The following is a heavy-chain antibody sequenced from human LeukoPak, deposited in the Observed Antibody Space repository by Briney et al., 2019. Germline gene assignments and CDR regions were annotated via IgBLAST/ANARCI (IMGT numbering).Heavy chain of an antibody. CDR3: AKDDVHYGSGSYKQVDY. Sequence: PGGSLRLSCAASGFTFSSYAMHWVRQAPGKGLEWVAVISYDGSNKYYADSVKGRFTISRDNSKNTLYLQMNSLRAEDTAVYYCAKDDVHYGSGSYKQVDYWGQGTLVTVSS. D-gene: IGHD3-10*01. J-gene: IGHJ4*02. CDR2: ISYDGSNK. CDR1: GFTFSSYA. V-gene: IGHV3-30-3*01.